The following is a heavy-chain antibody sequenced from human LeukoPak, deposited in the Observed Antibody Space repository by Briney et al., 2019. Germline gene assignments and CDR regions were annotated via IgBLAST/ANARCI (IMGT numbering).Heavy chain of an antibody. CDR2: IYTSGST. CDR1: GGSISSYY. Sequence: SETLSLTCTVSGGSISSYYWSWIRQPAGKGLEWIGCIYTSGSTNYNPSLKSRVTMSVDTSKNQFSLKLSSVTAADTAVYYCAGQIAAAGTGTFDCWGQGTLVTVSS. J-gene: IGHJ4*02. V-gene: IGHV4-4*07. CDR3: AGQIAAAGTGTFDC. D-gene: IGHD6-13*01.